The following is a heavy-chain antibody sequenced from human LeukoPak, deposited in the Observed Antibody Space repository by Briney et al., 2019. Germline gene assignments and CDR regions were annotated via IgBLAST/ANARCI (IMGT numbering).Heavy chain of an antibody. Sequence: SETLSLTCTVSGASISSYYWTWIRQPPGKGLEWIGCVSYSGSTNYNPSLKSRVTMSVDTSKSQFSLKLSSVTAADTAVYYCARAGEWFGDFRTYGMDVWGQGTTVTVSS. V-gene: IGHV4-59*01. D-gene: IGHD3-10*01. CDR3: ARAGEWFGDFRTYGMDV. CDR1: GASISSYY. J-gene: IGHJ6*02. CDR2: VSYSGST.